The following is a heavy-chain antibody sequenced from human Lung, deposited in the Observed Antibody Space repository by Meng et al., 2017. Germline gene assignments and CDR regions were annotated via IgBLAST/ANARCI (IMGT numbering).Heavy chain of an antibody. Sequence: GQLQRVGAGLLKPSEALSLTCVVSGGSFSDYYWSWIRQPPGKGLEWIGEINHSGSTNYNPSLESRATISVDASQNNLSLKLSSVTAADSAVYYCARGPTTMAHDFDYWGQGTLVTVSS. CDR1: GGSFSDYY. CDR3: ARGPTTMAHDFDY. D-gene: IGHD4-11*01. CDR2: INHSGST. V-gene: IGHV4-34*01. J-gene: IGHJ4*02.